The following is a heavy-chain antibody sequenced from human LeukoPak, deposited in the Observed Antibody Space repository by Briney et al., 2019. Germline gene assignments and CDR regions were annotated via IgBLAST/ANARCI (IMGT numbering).Heavy chain of an antibody. CDR1: GGTFSSYA. D-gene: IGHD5-24*01. CDR2: IIPIFGTA. V-gene: IGHV1-69*05. J-gene: IGHJ6*03. CDR3: ARSEVGDGYNFYYYYYYMDV. Sequence: SVKVSCKASGGTFSSYAISWVRQAPGQGLEWMRGIIPIFGTANYAQKFQGRVTITTDESTSTAYMELSSLRSEDTAVYYCARSEVGDGYNFYYYYYYMDVWGKGTTVTVSS.